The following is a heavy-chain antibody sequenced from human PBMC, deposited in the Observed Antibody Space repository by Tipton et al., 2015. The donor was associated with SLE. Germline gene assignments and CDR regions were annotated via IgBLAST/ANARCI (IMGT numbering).Heavy chain of an antibody. CDR1: GYSISSGYY. Sequence: GLVKPSETLSLSCAVSGYSISSGYYWGWIRQHPGKGLEWIGYIYYSGSTYYNPSLKSRVTISVDTSKNQFSLKLSSVTAADTAVYYCASLQGYYDSSGYPWSWFDPWGQGTLVTVSS. D-gene: IGHD3-22*01. CDR3: ASLQGYYDSSGYPWSWFDP. CDR2: IYYSGST. V-gene: IGHV4-31*11. J-gene: IGHJ5*02.